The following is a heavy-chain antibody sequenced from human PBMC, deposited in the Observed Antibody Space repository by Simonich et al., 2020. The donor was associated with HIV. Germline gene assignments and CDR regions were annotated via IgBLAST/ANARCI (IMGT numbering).Heavy chain of an antibody. D-gene: IGHD3-10*01. J-gene: IGHJ6*04. CDR3: ARVGKGSGMGALDV. Sequence: QVQLVKSGGGVVQPGMSLRLSCAASGFTFSSYAMHWVRQAPGKGLEWVAVISYDGSNKYYADSVKGRFTISRDNSKNTLYLQRNSLRAEDTAVYYCARVGKGSGMGALDVWGKGTTVTVSS. CDR1: GFTFSSYA. CDR2: ISYDGSNK. V-gene: IGHV3-30*07.